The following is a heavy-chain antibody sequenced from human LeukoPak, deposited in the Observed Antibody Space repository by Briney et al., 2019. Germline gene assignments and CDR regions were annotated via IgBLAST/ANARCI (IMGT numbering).Heavy chain of an antibody. Sequence: SETLSLTCAVSGYSISSGYQWAWIRQSPGKGLEWIGSIFHSGSAHYNPSLKSRVTISVETSNNQFSLKMYSVTAADTAVYYCARDPRWLTPYCTSTSCYENYFDPWGQGTLVTVSS. CDR1: GYSISSGYQ. V-gene: IGHV4-38-2*02. D-gene: IGHD2-2*01. J-gene: IGHJ5*02. CDR3: ARDPRWLTPYCTSTSCYENYFDP. CDR2: IFHSGSA.